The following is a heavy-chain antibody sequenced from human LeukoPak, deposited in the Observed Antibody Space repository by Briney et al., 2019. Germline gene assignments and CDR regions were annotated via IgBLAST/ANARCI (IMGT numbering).Heavy chain of an antibody. CDR1: GYTFTSYG. CDR2: ISAYNGNT. Sequence: GASVKVSCKASGYTFTSYGISWVRQAPGQGLEWMGWISAYNGNTNYAQKLQGRVTMTTDTSTSTAYMELRSLRSDDTAVYYCARERGYDFWSGYYPYYYYYMDVWGKGTTVTVSS. CDR3: ARERGYDFWSGYYPYYYYYMDV. V-gene: IGHV1-18*01. J-gene: IGHJ6*03. D-gene: IGHD3-3*01.